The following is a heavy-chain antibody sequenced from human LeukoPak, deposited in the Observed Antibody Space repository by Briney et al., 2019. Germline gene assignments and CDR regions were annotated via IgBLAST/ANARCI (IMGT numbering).Heavy chain of an antibody. CDR3: ARDRDGYSYGYAFDY. V-gene: IGHV1-69*13. Sequence: SVKVSCKASGGTFSSYAISWVRQAPGQGLEWMGGIIPIFGTANYAQKFQGRVTITADESTSTAYMELSSLRSEDTAVYYCARDRDGYSYGYAFDYWGQGTLVTVSS. CDR1: GGTFSSYA. CDR2: IIPIFGTA. J-gene: IGHJ4*02. D-gene: IGHD5-18*01.